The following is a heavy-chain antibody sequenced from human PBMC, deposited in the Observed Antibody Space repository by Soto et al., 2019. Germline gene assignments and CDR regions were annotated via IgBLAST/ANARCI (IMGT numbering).Heavy chain of an antibody. CDR1: GYTFTGNA. V-gene: IGHV1-3*01. J-gene: IGHJ4*02. CDR2: IDPGNGNT. Sequence: QVQLVQSGAEVKKPGASVKVSCRASGYTFTGNAIHWIRQAPGQRLEWIGKIDPGNGNTKFSQNFQGRGTITRDTSASAAYMELNTLGSEDTSIYYCARSETGYSRFDYWGQGTLVTVSS. CDR3: ARSETGYSRFDY. D-gene: IGHD3-9*01.